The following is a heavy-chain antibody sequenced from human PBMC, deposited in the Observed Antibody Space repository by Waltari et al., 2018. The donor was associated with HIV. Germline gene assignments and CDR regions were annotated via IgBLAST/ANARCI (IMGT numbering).Heavy chain of an antibody. CDR2: IWSDGYNK. CDR1: GFTFSSSG. V-gene: IGHV3-33*06. D-gene: IGHD3-16*01. CDR3: VKERGPFNGFDI. J-gene: IGHJ3*02. Sequence: QVSLMESGGGVVQPGGSLTLSCAASGFTFSSSGMHWVRQAPGKGLEWVAVIWSDGYNKFYADSVRGRFTFSRDNSKYTLSLQMNSLRAEDTALYYCVKERGPFNGFDIWGQGTMVTVSS.